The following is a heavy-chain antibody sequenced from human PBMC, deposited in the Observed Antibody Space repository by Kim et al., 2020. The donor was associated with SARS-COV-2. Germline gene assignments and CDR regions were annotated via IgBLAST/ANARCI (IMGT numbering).Heavy chain of an antibody. D-gene: IGHD2-2*02. CDR2: IIPILGIA. CDR3: AREGVYCSSTSCYTRDAFDI. V-gene: IGHV1-69*04. Sequence: SVKVSCKASGGTFSSYAISWVRQAPGQGLEWMGRIIPILGIANYAQKFQGRVTITADKSTSTAYMELSSLRSEDTAVYYCAREGVYCSSTSCYTRDAFDIWGQGTMVTVSS. J-gene: IGHJ3*02. CDR1: GGTFSSYA.